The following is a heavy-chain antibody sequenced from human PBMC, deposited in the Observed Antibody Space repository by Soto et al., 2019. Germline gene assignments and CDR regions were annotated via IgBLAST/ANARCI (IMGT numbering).Heavy chain of an antibody. Sequence: LRLSCTASGFTFGDYAMSWVRQAPGKGLEWVSFIRSKAYGGTTEYAASVKGRFTISRDDSKSIAYLQMNSLKTEDTAVYYCTRDSIVGATTHFDYWGQGTLVTVSS. J-gene: IGHJ4*02. D-gene: IGHD1-26*01. CDR1: GFTFGDYA. V-gene: IGHV3-49*04. CDR3: TRDSIVGATTHFDY. CDR2: IRSKAYGGTT.